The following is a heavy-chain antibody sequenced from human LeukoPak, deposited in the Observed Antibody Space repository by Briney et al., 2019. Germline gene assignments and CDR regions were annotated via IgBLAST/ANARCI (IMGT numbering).Heavy chain of an antibody. CDR3: AGAKDYYDSSGYYPFDY. CDR2: IVPILGIA. CDR1: GGTFSSYA. D-gene: IGHD3-22*01. J-gene: IGHJ4*02. V-gene: IGHV1-69*04. Sequence: SVKVSCKASGGTFSSYAISWVRQAPGQGLEWMGRIVPILGIANYAQKFQGRVTITADKSTSTAYMELSSLRSEDTAVYYCAGAKDYYDSSGYYPFDYWGQGTLVTVSS.